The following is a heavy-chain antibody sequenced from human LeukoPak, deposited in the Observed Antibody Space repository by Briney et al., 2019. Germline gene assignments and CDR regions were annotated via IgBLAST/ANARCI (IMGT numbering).Heavy chain of an antibody. Sequence: PSETLSLTCTVSGGSISSSSYYWGWIRQPPGKGLEWIGSIYYSGSTYYNPSLKSRVTISVDTSKNQFSLKLSSVTAADTAVYYCARYANWFDPWGQGTPVTVSS. V-gene: IGHV4-39*07. CDR2: IYYSGST. CDR3: ARYANWFDP. J-gene: IGHJ5*02. CDR1: GGSISSSSYY.